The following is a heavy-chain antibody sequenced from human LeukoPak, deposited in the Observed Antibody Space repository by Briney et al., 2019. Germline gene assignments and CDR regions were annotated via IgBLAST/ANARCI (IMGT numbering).Heavy chain of an antibody. D-gene: IGHD4-17*01. CDR3: AKVRMTTVTTYRKAADY. CDR1: GFTFSSNG. J-gene: IGHJ4*02. Sequence: PGGSLRLSCAASGFTFSSNGMQWVRPAPGKGLEWVAVISYDGRNKYYADSVKGPFTISRDNSKNTLYLQMNSLRAEDTAVYYCAKVRMTTVTTYRKAADYWGQGTLVTVSS. V-gene: IGHV3-30*18. CDR2: ISYDGRNK.